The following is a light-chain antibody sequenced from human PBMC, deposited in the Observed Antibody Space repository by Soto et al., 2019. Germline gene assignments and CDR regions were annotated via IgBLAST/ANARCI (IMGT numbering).Light chain of an antibody. Sequence: DIQMTQSPSTLSGSVGDRVTITCLAIQTISSWLAWYEQKPGKAPKLLIYKASTLKSGVPSRFRGSGSGTEFTLTISSLPPDDFATYYCQHYNSYSEAFGQGTKVDIK. CDR1: QTISSW. V-gene: IGKV1-5*03. J-gene: IGKJ1*01. CDR3: QHYNSYSEA. CDR2: KAS.